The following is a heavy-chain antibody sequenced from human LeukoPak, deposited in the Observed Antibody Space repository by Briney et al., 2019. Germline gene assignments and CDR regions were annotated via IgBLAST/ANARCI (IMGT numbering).Heavy chain of an antibody. V-gene: IGHV3-66*01. CDR2: LYTSGST. D-gene: IGHD6-13*01. CDR1: GFTFSSYA. CDR3: ARRVNTWYDY. Sequence: GGSLRLSCSASGFTFSSYAMHWVRQAPGKGLEWVSVLYTSGSTYYADSVKGRFTISRDSSKNTLYLQMNSLRAEDTAVYYCARRVNTWYDYWGQGTLVTVSS. J-gene: IGHJ4*02.